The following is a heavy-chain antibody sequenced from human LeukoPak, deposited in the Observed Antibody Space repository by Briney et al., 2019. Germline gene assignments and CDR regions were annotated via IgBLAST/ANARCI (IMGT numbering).Heavy chain of an antibody. D-gene: IGHD1-14*01. CDR1: GVSISSYS. CDR2: IYTSGST. J-gene: IGHJ6*03. Sequence: SETLSLTCTVSGVSISSYSWSWIRQPAGKGLDWIGRIYTSGSTNYNPSLKSRVTMSVDTSKNQFSLKLSSVTAADTAVYYCARTGGGFYYYYMDVWGKGTTVTISS. V-gene: IGHV4-4*07. CDR3: ARTGGGFYYYYMDV.